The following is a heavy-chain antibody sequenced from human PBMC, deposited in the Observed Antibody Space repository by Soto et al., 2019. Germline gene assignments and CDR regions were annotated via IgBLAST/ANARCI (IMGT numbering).Heavy chain of an antibody. J-gene: IGHJ6*02. CDR1: GFTFSSYA. CDR2: ISGSGGST. D-gene: IGHD6-6*01. Sequence: PGGSLRLSCAASGFTFSSYAMSWVRQAPGKGLEWVSAISGSGGSTYYADSVKGRFTISRDNSKNTLYLQMNSLRAEDTAVYYCAKDKAHSSYTYYYGMDVWGQRTTVTVSS. CDR3: AKDKAHSSYTYYYGMDV. V-gene: IGHV3-23*01.